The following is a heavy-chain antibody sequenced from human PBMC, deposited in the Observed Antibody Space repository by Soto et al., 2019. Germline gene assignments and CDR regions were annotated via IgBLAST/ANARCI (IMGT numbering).Heavy chain of an antibody. D-gene: IGHD6-13*01. J-gene: IGHJ5*02. V-gene: IGHV1-69*01. CDR1: GGTFSRHA. Sequence: QVQLVQSGSEVKMPGSSVKVSCKTSGGTFSRHAINWVRQAPGQGLECMGGIIPMFGTTNYAQKFKGRVTISADESTSTAYMELSSLRAEDAAVYYCARAAIHGSSWYFWFDPWGQRTLVTVSS. CDR3: ARAAIHGSSWYFWFDP. CDR2: IIPMFGTT.